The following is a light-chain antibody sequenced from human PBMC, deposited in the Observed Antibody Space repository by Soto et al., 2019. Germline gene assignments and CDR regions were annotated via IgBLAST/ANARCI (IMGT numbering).Light chain of an antibody. Sequence: QSVLTQPRSVSGSPGQSVTISCTGTSSDVGGYNYVSWYQQHRGKAPKLMIYDVSKRPSGVPDRFSGSKSGNTASLTISGLQAEDEADYYCCSYAGSYTFYVFGTGTKVTVL. J-gene: IGLJ1*01. CDR2: DVS. CDR3: CSYAGSYTFYV. V-gene: IGLV2-11*01. CDR1: SSDVGGYNY.